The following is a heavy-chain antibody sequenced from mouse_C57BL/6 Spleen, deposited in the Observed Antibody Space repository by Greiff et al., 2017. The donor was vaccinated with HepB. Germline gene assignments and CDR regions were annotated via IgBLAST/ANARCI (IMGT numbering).Heavy chain of an antibody. CDR1: GYSFTDYN. V-gene: IGHV1-39*01. Sequence: EVQLQQSGPELVKPGASVKISCKASGYSFTDYNMNWVKQSNGKSLEWIGVINPNYGTTSYNQKFKGKATLTVDQSSSTAYMQLNSLTSEDSAVYYGARNEGRQLRPYFDDWGQGTTLTVSS. D-gene: IGHD3-2*02. CDR3: ARNEGRQLRPYFDD. CDR2: INPNYGTT. J-gene: IGHJ2*01.